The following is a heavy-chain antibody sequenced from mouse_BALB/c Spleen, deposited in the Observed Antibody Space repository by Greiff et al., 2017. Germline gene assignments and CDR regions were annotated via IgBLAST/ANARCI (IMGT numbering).Heavy chain of an antibody. Sequence: EVMLVESGGGLVQPGGSLKLSCAASGFAFSSYDMSWVRQTPEKRLEWVAYISSGGGSTYYPDTVKGRFTISRDNAKNTLYLQMSSLKSEDTAMYYCARHGGFDYWGQGTTLTVSS. CDR3: ARHGGFDY. J-gene: IGHJ2*01. V-gene: IGHV5-12-1*01. CDR1: GFAFSSYD. CDR2: ISSGGGST.